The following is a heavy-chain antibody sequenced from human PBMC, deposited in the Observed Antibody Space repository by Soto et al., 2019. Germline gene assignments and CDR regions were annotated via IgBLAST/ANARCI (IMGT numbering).Heavy chain of an antibody. J-gene: IGHJ4*02. V-gene: IGHV3-7*01. CDR2: IKQDGSEK. CDR1: AFTFSTYW. D-gene: IGHD5-12*01. Sequence: EVQVVESGGGLVQPGGSLRLSCVGSAFTFSTYWMTWVRQAPGKGLEWVANIKQDGSEKHYVDSVKGRFTISRDNAKNSLYLQMNSLRAEDTAVYYCASQRRNGYFGDYWGQGTLVTVSS. CDR3: ASQRRNGYFGDY.